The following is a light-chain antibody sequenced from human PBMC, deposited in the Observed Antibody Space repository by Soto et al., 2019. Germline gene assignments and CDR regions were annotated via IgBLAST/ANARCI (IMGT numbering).Light chain of an antibody. Sequence: DIQMTQSPSSLSASVGDRVTITCRASQGISNFLAWFQQKPGKVPKLLIYAASTLKSGVPSRFSGSGSGTDFTLTISSLQPEDVATYYCQKHNEGFGPGTKVDIK. CDR2: AAS. V-gene: IGKV1-27*01. CDR1: QGISNF. J-gene: IGKJ3*01. CDR3: QKHNEG.